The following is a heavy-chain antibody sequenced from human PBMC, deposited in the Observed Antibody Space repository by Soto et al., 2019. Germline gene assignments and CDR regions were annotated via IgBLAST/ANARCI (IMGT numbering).Heavy chain of an antibody. V-gene: IGHV5-51*01. J-gene: IGHJ4*02. D-gene: IGHD3-22*01. Sequence: PGESLKISCEVSGYSFMDYWIGWVRQMPGKGLEWMGIIYPGDSDTRYSPSFLGQVTISVDKSINTAYLQWSSLKASDTAIYYCARHSFYYDSSGYSSPFEYWGQGALVTVSS. CDR2: IYPGDSDT. CDR1: GYSFMDYW. CDR3: ARHSFYYDSSGYSSPFEY.